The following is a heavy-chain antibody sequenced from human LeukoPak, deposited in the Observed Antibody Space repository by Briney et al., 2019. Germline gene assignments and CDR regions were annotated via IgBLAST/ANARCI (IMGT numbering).Heavy chain of an antibody. CDR2: VSSSSSYI. CDR1: GFTFSSYS. Sequence: GGSLRLSCAASGFTFSSYSMNWVRQAPGKGLEWVSSVSSSSSYIYYADSVKGRFTISRDNAKNSLYLQMNSLRAEDTAVYYCVRDPLASIYYDSSGYYWGYYFDYWGQGTLVTVSS. V-gene: IGHV3-21*01. D-gene: IGHD3-22*01. CDR3: VRDPLASIYYDSSGYYWGYYFDY. J-gene: IGHJ4*02.